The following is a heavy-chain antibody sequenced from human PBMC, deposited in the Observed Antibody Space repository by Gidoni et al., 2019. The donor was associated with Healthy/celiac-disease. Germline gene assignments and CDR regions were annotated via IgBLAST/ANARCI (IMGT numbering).Heavy chain of an antibody. CDR2: IYYSGST. J-gene: IGHJ4*02. CDR1: GGSISRCSYY. V-gene: IGHV4-39*01. Sequence: HLQLQESGPRTGEPSEDPSLPRTVSGGSISRCSYYWGWIRQPPGKGLEWIGSIYYSGSTYYNPSLKSRVTISVDTSKNQFSLKLSSVTAADTAVYYCARQLEEWELLRHFDYWGQGTLVTVSS. D-gene: IGHD1-26*01. CDR3: ARQLEEWELLRHFDY.